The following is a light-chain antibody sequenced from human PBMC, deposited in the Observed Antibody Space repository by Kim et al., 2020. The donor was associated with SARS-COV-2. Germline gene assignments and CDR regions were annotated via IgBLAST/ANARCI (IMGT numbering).Light chain of an antibody. V-gene: IGLV6-57*01. CDR1: SGSIASNY. J-gene: IGLJ3*02. CDR2: EDN. CDR3: QSYDSSLWV. Sequence: GKTVTISCTRSSGSIASNYVQWYQQRPGSSPTTVIYEDNQRPSGVPDRFSGSIDSSSNSASLTISGLKTEDEADHYCQSYDSSLWVFGGGTQLTVL.